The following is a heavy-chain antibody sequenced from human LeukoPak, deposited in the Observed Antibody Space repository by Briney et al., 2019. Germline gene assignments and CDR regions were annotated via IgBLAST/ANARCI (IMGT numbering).Heavy chain of an antibody. CDR1: GFTFSSYA. V-gene: IGHV3-23*01. Sequence: AGGSLRLSCAASGFTFSSYAMSWVRQAPGKGLEWVSAISGSGGSTYYADSVKGRFTISRDNSKNTLYLQMNSLRAEDTAVYYCAKVCSCLEKYCSSTSCSGEAFDIWGQGTMVTVSS. D-gene: IGHD2-2*01. J-gene: IGHJ3*02. CDR2: ISGSGGST. CDR3: AKVCSCLEKYCSSTSCSGEAFDI.